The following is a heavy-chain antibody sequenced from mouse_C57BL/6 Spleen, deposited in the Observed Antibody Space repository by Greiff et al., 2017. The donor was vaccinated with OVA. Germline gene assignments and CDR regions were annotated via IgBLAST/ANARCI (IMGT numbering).Heavy chain of an antibody. V-gene: IGHV2-5*01. CDR3: AKNGENYYGSSYGWFAY. CDR1: GFSLTSYG. J-gene: IGHJ3*01. D-gene: IGHD1-1*01. CDR2: IWRGGST. Sequence: QVQLQQSGPGLVQPSQSLSITCTVSGFSLTSYGVHWVRQSPGKGLEWLGVIWRGGSTDYNAAFMSRLSITKDNSKRQVFFKMNSLQADDTAIYYCAKNGENYYGSSYGWFAYWGQGTLVTVSA.